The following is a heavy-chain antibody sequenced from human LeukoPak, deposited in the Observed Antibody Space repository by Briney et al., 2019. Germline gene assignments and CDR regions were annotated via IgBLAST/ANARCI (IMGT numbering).Heavy chain of an antibody. CDR2: ISSSGGTI. V-gene: IGHV3-11*01. CDR1: GFNFRDYY. J-gene: IGHJ4*02. CDR3: VREYCSSTSCYLFDY. D-gene: IGHD2-2*01. Sequence: GGSLRLSCAASGFNFRDYYMSWIRQAPGKGLEWVSYISSSGGTIDYADSVKGRFTISRDNAKNSLYLQMNSLRAEDTAVYYCVREYCSSTSCYLFDYWGQGTLVTVSS.